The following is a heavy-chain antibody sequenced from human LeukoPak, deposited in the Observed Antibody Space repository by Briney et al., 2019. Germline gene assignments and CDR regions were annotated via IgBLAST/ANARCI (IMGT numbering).Heavy chain of an antibody. CDR1: GYTFTSYY. CDR2: INPSGGST. CDR3: ARDGSEDIVVVPAAILSIGRSWFDP. V-gene: IGHV1-46*01. D-gene: IGHD2-2*02. Sequence: ASVKVSCKASGYTFTSYYMHWVRQAPGQGLEWMGIINPSGGSTSYAQKFQGGVTMTRDMSTSTVYMELSSLRSEDTAVYYCARDGSEDIVVVPAAILSIGRSWFDPWGQGTLVTVSS. J-gene: IGHJ5*02.